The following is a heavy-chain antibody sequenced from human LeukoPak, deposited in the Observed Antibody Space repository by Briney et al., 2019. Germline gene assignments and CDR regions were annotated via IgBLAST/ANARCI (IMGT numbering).Heavy chain of an antibody. Sequence: KTSETLSLTCTVSGGSISSGDYYWSWIRQPPGKGLEWIGYIYYSGSTYYNPSLKSRVTISVDTSKNQFSLKLSSVTAADTAVYYCARDQDTMVRGVLGYWGQGTLVTVSS. CDR3: ARDQDTMVRGVLGY. CDR2: IYYSGST. D-gene: IGHD3-10*01. J-gene: IGHJ4*02. CDR1: GGSISSGDYY. V-gene: IGHV4-30-4*01.